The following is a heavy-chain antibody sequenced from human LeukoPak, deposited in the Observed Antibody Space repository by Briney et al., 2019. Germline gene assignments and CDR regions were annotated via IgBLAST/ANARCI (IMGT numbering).Heavy chain of an antibody. CDR2: IRNDGSNK. CDR1: GFTFSSYG. J-gene: IGHJ4*02. Sequence: PGGSLRLSCAASGFTFSSYGMHWVRQAPGKGLEWVAFIRNDGSNKYYADSVKGRFTISRDKSNNTLYLQMNSLRDEDTAVYYCAREGGLTEGGFDYWGQGTLVTVS. CDR3: AREGGLTEGGFDY. D-gene: IGHD1-14*01. V-gene: IGHV3-30*02.